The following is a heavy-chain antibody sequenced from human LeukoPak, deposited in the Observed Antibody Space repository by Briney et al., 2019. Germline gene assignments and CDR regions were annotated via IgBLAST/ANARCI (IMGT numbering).Heavy chain of an antibody. D-gene: IGHD6-6*01. Sequence: ASVKVSCKASGYTFTSYDINWVRQATGQGLEWMGWMNPNSGNTGYAQKFQGRVTMTRNTSISTAYMELSSLRSEDTAVYYCARVPPPAPIAARPIHRIYYMDVWGKGTTVTVSS. V-gene: IGHV1-8*01. CDR3: ARVPPPAPIAARPIHRIYYMDV. CDR2: MNPNSGNT. CDR1: GYTFTSYD. J-gene: IGHJ6*03.